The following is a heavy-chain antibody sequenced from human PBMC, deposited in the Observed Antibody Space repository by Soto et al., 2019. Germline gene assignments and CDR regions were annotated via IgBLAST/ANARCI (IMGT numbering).Heavy chain of an antibody. Sequence: QVQLVQSGAEVKKPGASVNVSCKASGYTFTVYYMHWVRQAPGQGLEWMGWINPKSGGTMYPQKFQGGVTMTWDTSISTAYMALARLGSDDTAVYYCARDLAKGGGSAGFDYWGQGTLVTVSS. CDR2: INPKSGGT. D-gene: IGHD1-26*01. CDR1: GYTFTVYY. CDR3: ARDLAKGGGSAGFDY. V-gene: IGHV1-2*02. J-gene: IGHJ4*02.